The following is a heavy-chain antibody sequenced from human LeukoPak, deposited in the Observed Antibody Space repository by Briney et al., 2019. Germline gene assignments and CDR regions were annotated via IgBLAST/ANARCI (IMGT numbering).Heavy chain of an antibody. V-gene: IGHV3-23*01. Sequence: HAGGSLRLSCAASGFTFSSHAMSWVRQAAGKGLEWVSTISDSGVSTYYADSVKGRFTISRDNSKNTLYMQMNSLRAGDTAVYYCAKDLSSSGFRIDYWGQGTLVTVSS. CDR2: ISDSGVST. J-gene: IGHJ4*02. CDR3: AKDLSSSGFRIDY. CDR1: GFTFSSHA. D-gene: IGHD6-19*01.